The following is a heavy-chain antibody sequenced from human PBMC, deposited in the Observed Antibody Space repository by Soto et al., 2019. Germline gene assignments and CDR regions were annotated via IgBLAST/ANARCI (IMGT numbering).Heavy chain of an antibody. CDR2: IYYSGST. Sequence: KPSETLSLTCTVSGGSISSGGYYWSWIRQHPGKGLEWIWYIYYSGSTYYNPSLKSRVTISVDTSKNQFSLKLSSVTAADTAVYYCAGARVATPHFDYLHQGTLVTVAS. CDR1: GGSISSGGYY. CDR3: AGARVATPHFDY. V-gene: IGHV4-31*03. J-gene: IGHJ4*02. D-gene: IGHD5-12*01.